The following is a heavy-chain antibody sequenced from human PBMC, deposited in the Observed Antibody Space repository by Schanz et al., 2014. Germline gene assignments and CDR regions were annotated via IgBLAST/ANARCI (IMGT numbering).Heavy chain of an antibody. CDR3: AREEGYGYGPGAFDI. Sequence: QVQLVESGGGVVQPGRSLRLSCAGSGFSFSDYGMHWVRQAPGRGLEWVAVISYHGSERYYADSVKGRFTISRDNSKNTLYLQMNSLRTEDTAVYYCAREEGYGYGPGAFDIWGQGTTVIVS. V-gene: IGHV3-30*03. J-gene: IGHJ3*02. CDR2: ISYHGSER. CDR1: GFSFSDYG. D-gene: IGHD5-18*01.